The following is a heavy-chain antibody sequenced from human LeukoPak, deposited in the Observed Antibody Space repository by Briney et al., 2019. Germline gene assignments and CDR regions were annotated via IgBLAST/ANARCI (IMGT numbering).Heavy chain of an antibody. D-gene: IGHD2-8*01. CDR2: INPSGGST. V-gene: IGHV1-46*01. Sequence: ASVKVSCKASRYTFTSYYMHWVRQAPGQGLEWMGIINPSGGSTSYAQKFQGRVAMTRDTSTSTVYMELSSLRSVDTAVYYCARNQMVAKXLDAFDXWGQGXMVTV. J-gene: IGHJ3*01. CDR1: RYTFTSYY. CDR3: ARNQMVAKXLDAFDX.